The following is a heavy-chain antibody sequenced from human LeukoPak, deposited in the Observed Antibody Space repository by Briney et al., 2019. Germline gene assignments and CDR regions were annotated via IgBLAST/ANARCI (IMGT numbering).Heavy chain of an antibody. D-gene: IGHD1-20*01. J-gene: IGHJ4*02. V-gene: IGHV3-21*01. CDR1: GFTFSSYT. Sequence: GGSLRLSCAASGFTFSSYTMTWVRQAPGKGLEWVSSISSGSSYIYYADSVKGRFTISRDNAKNSLYLQMNSLRAEDTAVYYCASRGITGTTVDYWGQGTLVTVSS. CDR2: ISSGSSYI. CDR3: ASRGITGTTVDY.